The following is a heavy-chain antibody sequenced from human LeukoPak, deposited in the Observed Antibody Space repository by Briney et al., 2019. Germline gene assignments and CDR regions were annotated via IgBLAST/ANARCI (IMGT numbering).Heavy chain of an antibody. CDR1: GGSFSGYY. Sequence: SETLSLTCAVYGGSFSGYYWSWIRQPPGKGLEWIGEINHSGSTNYNPSLKSRVTISVDTSKNQFSLKLSSVTAADTAVYYCARPGYSSSYYWFDPWGQGTLVTVSS. CDR2: INHSGST. D-gene: IGHD6-13*01. J-gene: IGHJ5*02. V-gene: IGHV4-34*01. CDR3: ARPGYSSSYYWFDP.